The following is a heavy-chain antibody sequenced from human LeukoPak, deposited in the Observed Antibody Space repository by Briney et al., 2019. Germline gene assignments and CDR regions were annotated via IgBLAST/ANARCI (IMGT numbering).Heavy chain of an antibody. CDR1: GFTVGSNY. CDR2: IYSGGTT. CDR3: ARSSTIGAAGLFDH. J-gene: IGHJ4*02. V-gene: IGHV3-53*01. D-gene: IGHD6-13*01. Sequence: PGESLRLSCVASGFTVGSNYISWVRQAPGKGLEWVSVIYSGGTTFYADSVKGRFTISRDNSKNTLYLHMNSLRAEDTAVYYCARSSTIGAAGLFDHWGQGTLVTVSS.